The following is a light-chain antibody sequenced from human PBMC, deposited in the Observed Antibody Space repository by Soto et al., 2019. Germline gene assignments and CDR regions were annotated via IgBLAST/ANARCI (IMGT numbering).Light chain of an antibody. CDR2: EVT. CDR1: SSDVGGYNY. V-gene: IGLV2-14*01. Sequence: QSALTQPASVSGSPGQSITISCTGTSSDVGGYNYVSWYQLHPGKAPKLILYEVTNRPSGVSDRFPGSKSGNTASLTISGLQAEDEADYYCRSCTSRTAYVCGSGTKV. J-gene: IGLJ1*01. CDR3: RSCTSRTAYV.